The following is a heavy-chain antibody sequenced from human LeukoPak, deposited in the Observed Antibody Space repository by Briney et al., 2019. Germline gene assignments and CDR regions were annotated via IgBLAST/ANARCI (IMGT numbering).Heavy chain of an antibody. D-gene: IGHD6-6*01. V-gene: IGHV1-69*01. Sequence: SVKVSCKASGGTFSGYAISWVRQAPGQGLEWMGGIIPIFGTANYAQKFQGRVTITADESTSTAYMELSSLRSEDTAVYYCARAYSSSSVFFFDYWGQGTLVTASS. CDR3: ARAYSSSSVFFFDY. CDR2: IIPIFGTA. J-gene: IGHJ4*02. CDR1: GGTFSGYA.